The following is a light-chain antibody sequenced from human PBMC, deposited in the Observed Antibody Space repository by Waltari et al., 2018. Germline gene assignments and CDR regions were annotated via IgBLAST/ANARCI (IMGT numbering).Light chain of an antibody. CDR1: QSVSTY. CDR3: QQRSKWPRT. J-gene: IGKJ1*01. V-gene: IGKV3-11*01. Sequence: DIVLTQSPATLSLSPGERATLSCRASQSVSTYLAWYQQKPGQAPRLLIYDASNRATGSPARFSGSGSGTDFTRTISSLEPEDFAVYYCQQRSKWPRTFGQGTKVEIK. CDR2: DAS.